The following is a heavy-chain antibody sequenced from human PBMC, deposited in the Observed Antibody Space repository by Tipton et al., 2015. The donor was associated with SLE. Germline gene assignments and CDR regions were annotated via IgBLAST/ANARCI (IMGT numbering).Heavy chain of an antibody. CDR2: ISHSGNI. D-gene: IGHD6-13*01. CDR1: GFSISSGYY. Sequence: TLSLTCAVSGFSISSGYYWGWIRQSPEKGLEWIGSISHSGNIYLNPSLKSQASMSIDTSRNAVFLRLSSVTAADTAIYYCARRSLSAVPKWGQGTLVTVSS. CDR3: ARRSLSAVPK. V-gene: IGHV4-38-2*01. J-gene: IGHJ4*02.